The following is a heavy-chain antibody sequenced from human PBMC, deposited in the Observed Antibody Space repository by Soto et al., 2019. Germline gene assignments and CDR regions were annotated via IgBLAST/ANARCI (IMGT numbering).Heavy chain of an antibody. D-gene: IGHD3-3*01. J-gene: IGHJ5*02. CDR1: GGTFSSYA. V-gene: IGHV1-69*13. CDR3: ASNYDFWSGRHPSSRGNWLDP. CDR2: IIPIFGTA. Sequence: VASVKVSCKASGGTFSSYAISWVRQAPGQGLEWMGGIIPIFGTANYAQKFQGRVTITADESTSTAYMELSSLRSEDTAVYYCASNYDFWSGRHPSSRGNWLDPWG.